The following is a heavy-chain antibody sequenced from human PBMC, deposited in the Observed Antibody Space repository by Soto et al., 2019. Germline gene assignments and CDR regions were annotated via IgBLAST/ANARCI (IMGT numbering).Heavy chain of an antibody. V-gene: IGHV1-58*01. CDR1: GFTVTSSA. J-gene: IGHJ6*02. D-gene: IGHD3-9*01. CDR3: AAGGNILTGYYTSYYYGMDV. CDR2: IVVGSGNT. Sequence: SVKVSCKASGFTVTSSAVQWVRQARGQRLEWIGWIVVGSGNTNYAQKFQERVTITRDMSTSTAYMELSSLRSEDTAVYYCAAGGNILTGYYTSYYYGMDVWGQGTTVTVSS.